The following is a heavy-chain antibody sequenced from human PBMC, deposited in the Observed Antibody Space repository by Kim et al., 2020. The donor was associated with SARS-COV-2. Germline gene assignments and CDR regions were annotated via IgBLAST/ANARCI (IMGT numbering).Heavy chain of an antibody. V-gene: IGHV3-21*01. D-gene: IGHD6-13*01. Sequence: GGSLRLSCAASGFTFSSYSMNWVRQAPGKGLEWVSSISSSSSYIYYADSVKGRFTISRDNAKNSLYLQMNSLRAEDTAVYYCARDASRSWYNYYYGMDVWGQGTTVTVSS. CDR1: GFTFSSYS. CDR2: ISSSSSYI. CDR3: ARDASRSWYNYYYGMDV. J-gene: IGHJ6*02.